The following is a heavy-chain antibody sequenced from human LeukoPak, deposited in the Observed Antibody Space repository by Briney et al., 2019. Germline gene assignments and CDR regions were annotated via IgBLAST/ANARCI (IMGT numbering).Heavy chain of an antibody. V-gene: IGHV3-53*05. CDR3: ARAHLSSSSTDYMDV. Sequence: GGSLRLSCAASGFTVSSNYMGWVRQAPGKGLEWVSVIYSGGSTYYADSVKGRFTISRDDSKNTLSLQMNSLRPEDTAVYYCARAHLSSSSTDYMDVWGKGTTVTVSS. D-gene: IGHD6-6*01. CDR1: GFTVSSNY. J-gene: IGHJ6*03. CDR2: IYSGGST.